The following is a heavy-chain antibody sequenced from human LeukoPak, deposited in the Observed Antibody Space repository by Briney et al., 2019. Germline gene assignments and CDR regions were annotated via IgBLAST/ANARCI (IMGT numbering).Heavy chain of an antibody. J-gene: IGHJ6*03. CDR2: ISGSGGST. V-gene: IGHV3-23*01. CDR1: GFTFSSYA. D-gene: IGHD7-27*01. CDR3: AEIPVASLEGLGYYYYMDV. Sequence: GGSLRLSCAASGFTFSSYAMSWVRQAPGKGLEWVSAISGSGGSTYYADSVKGRFTISRDNSKNTLYLQMNSLRAEDTAVYYCAEIPVASLEGLGYYYYMDVWGKGTTVTVSS.